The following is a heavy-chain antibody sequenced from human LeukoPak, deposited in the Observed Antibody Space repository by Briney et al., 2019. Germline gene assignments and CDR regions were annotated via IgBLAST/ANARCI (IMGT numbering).Heavy chain of an antibody. CDR3: ARGRSYSNYRIGGFDP. CDR2: INHSGST. J-gene: IGHJ5*02. V-gene: IGHV4-34*01. CDR1: GGSFSGYY. Sequence: PSETLSLTCAVYGGSFSGYYWSWIRQPPGKGLEWIGEINHSGSTNYNPSLKSRVTISVDTSKNQFSLKLSSVTAADMAVYYCARGRSYSNYRIGGFDPWGQGTLVTVSS. D-gene: IGHD4-11*01.